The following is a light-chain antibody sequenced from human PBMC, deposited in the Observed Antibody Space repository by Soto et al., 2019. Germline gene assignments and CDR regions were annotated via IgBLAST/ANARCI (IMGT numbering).Light chain of an antibody. CDR2: DAS. CDR1: QEISNY. CDR3: QQYDHLPRT. Sequence: DIQMIQSPSSLSASVGDRVTITCQASQEISNYLNWYQQKPGKDPKLLIYDASNLERGVPARFSGRGSGTDFTFTISSLQPEDFATYYCQQYDHLPRTFGRGTKVEIK. V-gene: IGKV1-33*01. J-gene: IGKJ1*01.